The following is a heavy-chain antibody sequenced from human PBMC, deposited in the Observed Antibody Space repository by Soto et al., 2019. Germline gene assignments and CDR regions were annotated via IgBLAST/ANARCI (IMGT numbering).Heavy chain of an antibody. CDR3: ARGGPNWFDP. V-gene: IGHV4-39*07. Sequence: SETLSLTCTVSGGSISSSSYYWSWIRQPPGKGLEWIGEINHSGSTNYNPSLKSRVTISVDTSKNQFSLKLSSVTAADTAVYYCARGGPNWFDPWGQGTLVTVSS. J-gene: IGHJ5*02. CDR2: INHSGST. CDR1: GGSISSSSYY.